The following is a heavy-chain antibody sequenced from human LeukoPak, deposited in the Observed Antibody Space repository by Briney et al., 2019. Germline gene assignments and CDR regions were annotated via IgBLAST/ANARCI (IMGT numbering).Heavy chain of an antibody. J-gene: IGHJ4*02. V-gene: IGHV3-30-3*01. Sequence: PGRSLRLSCAASGFTFSSYAMHWVRQAPGKGLEWVAVISYDGSNKYYADSVKGRFTISRDNSKNTLYLQMNSLRAEDTAVYYCARSEGDPRFGYYFDYWGQGTLVTVSS. CDR1: GFTFSSYA. CDR2: ISYDGSNK. CDR3: ARSEGDPRFGYYFDY. D-gene: IGHD3-16*01.